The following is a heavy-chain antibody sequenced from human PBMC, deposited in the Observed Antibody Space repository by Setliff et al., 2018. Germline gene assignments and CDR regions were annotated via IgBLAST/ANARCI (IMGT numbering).Heavy chain of an antibody. D-gene: IGHD5-12*01. CDR3: ARVYSGYDSADY. J-gene: IGHJ4*02. CDR1: GYTFTSYA. CDR2: INTNTGNP. V-gene: IGHV7-4-1*02. Sequence: SVKVSCKASGYTFTSYAMNWVRQAPGQGLEWMGWINTNTGNPTYAQGFTGRFVFSLDISVSTAYLQISSLKAEDTAVYYCARVYSGYDSADYWGQGTLVTVSS.